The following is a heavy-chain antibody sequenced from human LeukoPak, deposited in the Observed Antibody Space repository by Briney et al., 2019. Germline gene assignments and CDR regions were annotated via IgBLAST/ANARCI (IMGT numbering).Heavy chain of an antibody. J-gene: IGHJ4*02. CDR3: AVRDGYNSLDFDY. D-gene: IGHD5-24*01. CDR1: GGTFSSYA. Sequence: SVEVSCKASGGTFSSYAISWVRQAPGQGLEWMGRIIPILGIANYAQKFQGRVTITADKSTSTAYMELSSLRSEDTAVYYCAVRDGYNSLDFDYWGQGTLVTVSS. V-gene: IGHV1-69*04. CDR2: IIPILGIA.